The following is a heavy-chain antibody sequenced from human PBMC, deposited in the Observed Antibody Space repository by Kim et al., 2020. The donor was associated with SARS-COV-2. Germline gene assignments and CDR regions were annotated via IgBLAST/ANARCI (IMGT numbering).Heavy chain of an antibody. J-gene: IGHJ4*02. D-gene: IGHD3-3*01. V-gene: IGHV1-18*04. CDR2: ISAYNGNT. CDR3: ARDLRTLFGVVITGRAPFDG. Sequence: ASVKVSCKASGYTFTSYGISWVRQAPGQGLEWMGWISAYNGNTNYAQKLQGRVTMTTDTSTSTAYMELRSLRSDDTAVYYCARDLRTLFGVVITGRAPFDGWGQGSRLTVS. CDR1: GYTFTSYG.